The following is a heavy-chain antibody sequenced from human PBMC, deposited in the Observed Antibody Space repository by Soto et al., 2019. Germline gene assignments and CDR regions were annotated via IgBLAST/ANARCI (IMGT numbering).Heavy chain of an antibody. D-gene: IGHD6-13*01. CDR2: IWYDGSNK. J-gene: IGHJ5*02. Sequence: GGSLRLSCAASGFTFSSYGMHWVRQAPGKGLEWVAVIWYDGSNKYYADSVKGRFTISRDNSKNTLYLQMNSLRAEDTAVYYCARDQAAAGRLRYWFDPWGQGTLVTVSS. V-gene: IGHV3-33*01. CDR3: ARDQAAAGRLRYWFDP. CDR1: GFTFSSYG.